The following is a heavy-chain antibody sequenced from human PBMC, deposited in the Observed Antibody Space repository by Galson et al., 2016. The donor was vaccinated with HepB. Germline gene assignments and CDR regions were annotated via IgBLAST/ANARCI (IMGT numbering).Heavy chain of an antibody. J-gene: IGHJ4*02. CDR2: VTGGSNFI. D-gene: IGHD3-3*01. CDR1: GFTFSSYS. Sequence: SLRLSCAASGFTFSSYSMHWVRQAPGKGLEWVSSVTGGSNFINYSDSVKGRFTISRDTAKNSLYLQMDSLRVEHTGVYYCAREGSGMTNFGVAFDFWGQGTRLTVSS. CDR3: AREGSGMTNFGVAFDF. V-gene: IGHV3-21*01.